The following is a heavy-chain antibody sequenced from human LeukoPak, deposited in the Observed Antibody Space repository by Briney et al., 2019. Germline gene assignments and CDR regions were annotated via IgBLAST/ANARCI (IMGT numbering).Heavy chain of an antibody. J-gene: IGHJ4*02. CDR3: ARDGYSFGEYDY. CDR1: GYTFTGYY. Sequence: ASVKVSCKASGYTFTGYYMHWVRQAPGQGREWMGWINPNSGGTNYAQKFQGRVTMTRDTSISTAYMELSRLRSDDTAVYYCARDGYSFGEYDYWGQGTLVTVSS. V-gene: IGHV1-2*02. CDR2: INPNSGGT. D-gene: IGHD3-10*01.